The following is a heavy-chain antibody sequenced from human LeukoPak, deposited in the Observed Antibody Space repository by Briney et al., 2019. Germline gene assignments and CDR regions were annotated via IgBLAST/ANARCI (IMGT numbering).Heavy chain of an antibody. Sequence: SETLSLTCTVSGYSISSGYYWGWIRQPPGKGLEWIGEINHSGSTNYNPSLKSRVTISVDTSKNQFSLKLSSVTAADTAVYYCARIHGWFDPWGQGTLVTVSS. CDR1: GYSISSGYY. CDR3: ARIHGWFDP. CDR2: INHSGST. J-gene: IGHJ5*02. V-gene: IGHV4-38-2*02.